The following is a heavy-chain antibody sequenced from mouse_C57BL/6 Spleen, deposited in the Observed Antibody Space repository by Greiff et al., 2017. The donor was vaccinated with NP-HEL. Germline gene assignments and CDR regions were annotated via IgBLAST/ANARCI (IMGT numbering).Heavy chain of an antibody. D-gene: IGHD1-1*01. Sequence: QVQLQQSGAELVRPGTSVKVSCKASGYAFTNYLIEWVKQRPGQGLEWIGVINPGSGGTNYNEKFKGKATLTADKSSSTAYMQLSSLTSEDSAVYFCARGYGSSYGYYYDMDYWGQGTSVTVSS. J-gene: IGHJ4*01. V-gene: IGHV1-54*01. CDR2: INPGSGGT. CDR3: ARGYGSSYGYYYDMDY. CDR1: GYAFTNYL.